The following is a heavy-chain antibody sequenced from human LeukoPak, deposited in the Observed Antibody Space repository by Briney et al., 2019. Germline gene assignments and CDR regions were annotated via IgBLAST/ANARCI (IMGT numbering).Heavy chain of an antibody. CDR2: ISYDGSNK. CDR1: GFTFSSYA. D-gene: IGHD1-26*01. CDR3: ARDYVGGSYFDAFDI. J-gene: IGHJ3*02. V-gene: IGHV3-30-3*01. Sequence: PGGSLRLSCAASGFTFSSYAMHWVRQAPGKGLEGVAVISYDGSNKYYADSVKGRFTISRDNSKNTLYLQMNSLRAEDTAVYYCARDYVGGSYFDAFDIWGQGTMVTVSS.